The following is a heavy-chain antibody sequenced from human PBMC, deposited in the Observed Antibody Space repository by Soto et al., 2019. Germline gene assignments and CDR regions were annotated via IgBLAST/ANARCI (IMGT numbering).Heavy chain of an antibody. D-gene: IGHD2-15*01. CDR1: GVFLTGSY. CDR3: AKYRRTDAEGYTFDY. CDR2: IYYSGST. V-gene: IGHV4-59*01. J-gene: IGHJ4*02. Sequence: SETLSLTCTFSGVFLTGSYWSWIRQPPGKGLEWIGYIYYSGSTNFSPSLKSRVSMSVDTAGNQFSLQLSSVTAADTAVYFCAKYRRTDAEGYTFDYRGQGALVTVSS.